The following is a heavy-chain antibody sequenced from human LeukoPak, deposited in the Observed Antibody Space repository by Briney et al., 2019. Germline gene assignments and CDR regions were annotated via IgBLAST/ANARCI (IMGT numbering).Heavy chain of an antibody. Sequence: GGSLRLSCAASGFTFSSYWMSWVRQAPGKGLEWVANIKQDGSEKYYVDSVKGRFTISRDNAKNSLYLQMNSLRAEDTAVYYCARVCTAMVIGYFDYWGQGTLVTVSS. CDR3: ARVCTAMVIGYFDY. J-gene: IGHJ4*02. D-gene: IGHD5-18*01. CDR2: IKQDGSEK. CDR1: GFTFSSYW. V-gene: IGHV3-7*01.